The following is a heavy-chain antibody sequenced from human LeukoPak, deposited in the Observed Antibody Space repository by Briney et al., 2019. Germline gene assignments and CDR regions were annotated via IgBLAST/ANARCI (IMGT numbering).Heavy chain of an antibody. J-gene: IGHJ3*02. CDR3: ATSRGGPFSTIRAFDI. CDR1: GGSISSGGYY. V-gene: IGHV4-30-4*08. CDR2: IYYSGST. D-gene: IGHD3-3*01. Sequence: PSQTLSLTCTVSGGSISSGGYYWSWIRQHPGKGLEWIGYIYYSGSTYYNPSLKSRVTISVDTSKNQFSLKLSSVTAADTAVYYCATSRGGPFSTIRAFDIWGQGTMVTVSS.